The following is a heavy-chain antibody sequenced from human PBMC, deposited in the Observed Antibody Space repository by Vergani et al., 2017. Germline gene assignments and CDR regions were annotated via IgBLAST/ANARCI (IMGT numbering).Heavy chain of an antibody. CDR3: ARSQGDYWYFDL. V-gene: IGHV4-38-2*01. CDR2: IHNTGKT. D-gene: IGHD2-21*01. CDR1: GYSIGSGFY. Sequence: QVRLEESGPGLVKPSETLSLTCSVSGYSIGSGFYWAWIRQSPGVGLQWLTSIHNTGKTYHNPSLKSRVSVSLDTSKNRFSLNLTSVTATDTSVYYCARSQGDYWYFDLWGPGSLVTVSS. J-gene: IGHJ2*01.